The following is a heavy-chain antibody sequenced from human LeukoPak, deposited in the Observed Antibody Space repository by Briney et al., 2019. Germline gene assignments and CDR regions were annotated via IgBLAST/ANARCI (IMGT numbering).Heavy chain of an antibody. J-gene: IGHJ6*03. Sequence: GASVKVSCKASGYTFTGYYMHWVRQAPGQGLEWMGWINPNSGGTNYAQKFQGRVTMTRDTSISTAYMELSRLRSDDTAVYYCASTVRGYCRGGSCPSHYYYYYYMDVWGKGTTVTVSS. V-gene: IGHV1-2*02. D-gene: IGHD2-15*01. CDR2: INPNSGGT. CDR1: GYTFTGYY. CDR3: ASTVRGYCRGGSCPSHYYYYYYMDV.